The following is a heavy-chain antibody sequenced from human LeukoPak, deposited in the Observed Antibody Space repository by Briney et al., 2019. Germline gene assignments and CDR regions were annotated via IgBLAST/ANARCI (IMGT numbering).Heavy chain of an antibody. Sequence: PSETLSLTYTVSGGSISSYYWSWIRQPPGKGLEWIGYIYYSGSTNYNPSLKSRVTISVDTSKNQFSLKLSSVTAADTAVYYCARVSYSSGYYPFFDYWGQGTLVTVSS. CDR3: ARVSYSSGYYPFFDY. CDR1: GGSISSYY. V-gene: IGHV4-59*01. D-gene: IGHD3-22*01. CDR2: IYYSGST. J-gene: IGHJ4*02.